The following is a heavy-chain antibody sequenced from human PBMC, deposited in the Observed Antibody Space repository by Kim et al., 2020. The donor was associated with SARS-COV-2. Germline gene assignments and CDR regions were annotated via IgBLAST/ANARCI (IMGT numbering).Heavy chain of an antibody. V-gene: IGHV1-69*04. CDR1: GGTFSSYA. CDR3: ARDVSGYYYDSSGYPPGGY. D-gene: IGHD3-22*01. J-gene: IGHJ4*02. Sequence: SVKVSCKASGGTFSSYAISWVRQAPGQGLEWMGRIIPILGIANYAQKFQGRVTITADKSTSTAYMELSSLRSEDTAVYYCARDVSGYYYDSSGYPPGGYWGQGTLVTVSS. CDR2: IIPILGIA.